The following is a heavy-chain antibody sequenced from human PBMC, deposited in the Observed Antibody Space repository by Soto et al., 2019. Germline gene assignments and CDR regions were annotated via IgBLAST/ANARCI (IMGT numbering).Heavy chain of an antibody. CDR2: LYHSGST. J-gene: IGHJ4*02. D-gene: IGHD3-22*01. V-gene: IGHV4-4*02. CDR1: GSSISSSNW. Sequence: QVQLQESGPGLVKPSGTLSLTCAVSGSSISSSNWCSWVRQPPGKGLEWIGELYHSGSTNYNPSLKSRVSISRATSNNQFSLKLSSVTAADTAVYYCARDGDSSGFGYYCGKGTLVTVSS. CDR3: ARDGDSSGFGYY.